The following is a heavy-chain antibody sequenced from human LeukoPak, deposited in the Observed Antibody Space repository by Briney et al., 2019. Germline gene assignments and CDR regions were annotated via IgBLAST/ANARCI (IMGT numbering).Heavy chain of an antibody. Sequence: PSETLSLTCTVSGGSISSGSYYWSWIRQPAGKGLEWIGRIYTSGSTNYNPSLKSRVTISVDTSKNQFSLKLSSVTAADTAVYYCARLSRGGYYASFDYWGQGTLVTVSS. D-gene: IGHD3-10*01. J-gene: IGHJ4*02. V-gene: IGHV4-61*02. CDR2: IYTSGST. CDR1: GGSISSGSYY. CDR3: ARLSRGGYYASFDY.